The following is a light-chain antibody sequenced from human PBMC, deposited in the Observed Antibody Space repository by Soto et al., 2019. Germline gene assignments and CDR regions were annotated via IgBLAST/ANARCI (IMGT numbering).Light chain of an antibody. Sequence: QSVLTQPASVSGSPGQSITISCTGTSSDIGTYNYVSWYQQHPGNVPKLIIYEVNNRPTGVSYRFSGSKSANTASLTISGLRAEDEADYYCSSFTTTSTHVFGTGTKAPS. CDR1: SSDIGTYNY. J-gene: IGLJ1*01. CDR3: SSFTTTSTHV. CDR2: EVN. V-gene: IGLV2-14*03.